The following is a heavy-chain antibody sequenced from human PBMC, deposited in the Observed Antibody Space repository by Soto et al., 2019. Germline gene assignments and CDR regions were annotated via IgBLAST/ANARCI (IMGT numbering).Heavy chain of an antibody. Sequence: QVQLVQSGAEVTKPGSSVKVSCQASGGTFSSYTISWVRQAPGQGLEWLGRIIPILGIANYAQKFQGRVTITADKSTSTAYMERSSLRSEDTAVYYCESNAQWGATYDAFDIWGQGTMVTVSS. J-gene: IGHJ3*02. V-gene: IGHV1-69*02. CDR1: GGTFSSYT. D-gene: IGHD1-26*01. CDR2: IIPILGIA. CDR3: ESNAQWGATYDAFDI.